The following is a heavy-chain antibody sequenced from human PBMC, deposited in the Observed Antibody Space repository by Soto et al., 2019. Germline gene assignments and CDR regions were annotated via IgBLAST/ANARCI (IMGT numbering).Heavy chain of an antibody. V-gene: IGHV3-33*01. D-gene: IGHD2-15*01. J-gene: IGHJ3*02. Sequence: QVQLVESGGGVVQPGRSLRLSCAASGFTFSSYGMHWVRQAPGKGLEWVAVIWYDGSNKYYADSVKGRFTISRDNSKNXLXLQMNSLRAEDTAVYYCARYCSGGSCYFGGDDAFDIWGQGTMVTVSS. CDR3: ARYCSGGSCYFGGDDAFDI. CDR2: IWYDGSNK. CDR1: GFTFSSYG.